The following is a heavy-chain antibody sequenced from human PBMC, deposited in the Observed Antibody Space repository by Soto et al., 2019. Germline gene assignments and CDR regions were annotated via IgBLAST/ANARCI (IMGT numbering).Heavy chain of an antibody. J-gene: IGHJ5*02. Sequence: SETLSLTCAVSGYSISSGYYWGWLRQPPGKGLEWIGSIYHGGSTYYNPSLNSRVTLSIGMTNNHVSLILNSVTAADTAVYYCAREPIVEGPPGYNWFDPWGQGILVTVSS. D-gene: IGHD3-22*01. CDR1: GYSISSGYY. V-gene: IGHV4-38-2*02. CDR3: AREPIVEGPPGYNWFDP. CDR2: IYHGGST.